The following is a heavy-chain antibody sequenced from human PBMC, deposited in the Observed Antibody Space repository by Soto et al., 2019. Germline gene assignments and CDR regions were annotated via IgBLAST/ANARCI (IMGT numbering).Heavy chain of an antibody. J-gene: IGHJ6*02. Sequence: EVQLVESGGGLVQPGGSLRLSCAASGFSFSNAWMSWVRQLPGKGLEWVGHIKSKTDGGTADYAAPVKGRFTISRDDSKNTLYLQMNSLKTEDTAMFYCTTLNYGVDVWGQGTTVTVSS. CDR2: IKSKTDGGTA. CDR1: GFSFSNAW. CDR3: TTLNYGVDV. V-gene: IGHV3-15*01.